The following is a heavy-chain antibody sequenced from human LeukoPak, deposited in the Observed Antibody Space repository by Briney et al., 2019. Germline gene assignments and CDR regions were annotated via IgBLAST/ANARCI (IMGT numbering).Heavy chain of an antibody. Sequence: PSETLSLTCTVSGGSISSDDYYWSWIRQPPGKGLEWIGYISCSGNTYYNPSLKSRVTISVDTSKNQFSLKLSSVTVADTAVYYCARDRKYGSESLRRLDYWGQGTLVTVSS. D-gene: IGHD3-10*01. CDR3: ARDRKYGSESLRRLDY. CDR1: GGSISSDDYY. V-gene: IGHV4-30-4*01. CDR2: ISCSGNT. J-gene: IGHJ4*02.